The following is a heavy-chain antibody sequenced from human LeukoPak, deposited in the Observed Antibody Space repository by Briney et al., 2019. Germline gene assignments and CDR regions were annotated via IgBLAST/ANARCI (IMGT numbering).Heavy chain of an antibody. J-gene: IGHJ4*02. CDR1: GGSISSGTYS. CDR3: ARAQAGSGGPFDY. CDR2: ISNSGST. Sequence: PSQTLSLTCSVSGGSISSGTYSWSWSRQLPGKGLEWIGYISNSGSTFHNPSLNSRLTISLHTSKNQFSLKLISVTAADTAIYYCARAQAGSGGPFDYWGLGTLVTVSS. V-gene: IGHV4-31*03. D-gene: IGHD3-10*01.